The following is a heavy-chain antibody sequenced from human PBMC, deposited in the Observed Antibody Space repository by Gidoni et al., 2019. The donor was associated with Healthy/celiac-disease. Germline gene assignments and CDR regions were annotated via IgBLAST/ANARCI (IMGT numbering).Heavy chain of an antibody. CDR1: GFTFSSYG. J-gene: IGHJ3*02. V-gene: IGHV3-30*18. Sequence: QVQLVESGGGVVQPGRSLRLSCAASGFTFSSYGMHWVRQAPGKGLGWVAVISYDGSNKYYADSVKGRFTISRDNSKNTLYLQMNSLRAEDTAVYYCAKDQAWELRAGAFDIWGQGTMVTVSS. CDR2: ISYDGSNK. CDR3: AKDQAWELRAGAFDI. D-gene: IGHD1-26*01.